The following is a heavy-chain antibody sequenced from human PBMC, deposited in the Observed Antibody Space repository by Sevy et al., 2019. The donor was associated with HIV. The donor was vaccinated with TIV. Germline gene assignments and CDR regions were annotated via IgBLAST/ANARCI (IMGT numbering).Heavy chain of an antibody. J-gene: IGHJ6*02. CDR3: ARRSLRLGYCSRTRCYSSMDV. V-gene: IGHV1-69*05. CDR2: IIPLFDTV. Sequence: ASVKVSCKTSGGTFSSDAFTWVRQAPGQGLEWMGGIIPLFDTVDYVQKFQGRVTITTDESRSTAYMELRSLRSEDTAVYFCARRSLRLGYCSRTRCYSSMDVWGQGTTVTGSS. D-gene: IGHD2-2*02. CDR1: GGTFSSDA.